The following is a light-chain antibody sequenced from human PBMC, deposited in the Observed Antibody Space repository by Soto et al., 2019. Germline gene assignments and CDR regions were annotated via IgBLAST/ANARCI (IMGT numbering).Light chain of an antibody. Sequence: DIQMTQSPSTLSASVGDRVTITCRASQSISSWLAWYQQKPGKAPKLLIYKASSLESGVPSRFSGSGSGTEFTLTISSLQPDDIATYYCQQYNSYSGFGQGTKVEIK. V-gene: IGKV1-5*03. CDR1: QSISSW. CDR2: KAS. CDR3: QQYNSYSG. J-gene: IGKJ1*01.